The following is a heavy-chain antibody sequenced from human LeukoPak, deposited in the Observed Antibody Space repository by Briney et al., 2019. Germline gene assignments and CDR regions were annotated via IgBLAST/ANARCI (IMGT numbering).Heavy chain of an antibody. D-gene: IGHD3-10*01. V-gene: IGHV3-64*01. CDR1: GFTFSSYA. Sequence: GGSLRLSCAASGFTFSSYAMHWVRQAPGKGLEYVSAISSNGGSTYYANSVKGRFTISRDNSKNTLYLQMGSLRAEDMAVYYCARMITMVRGVRSLDYWGQGTLVTVSS. CDR3: ARMITMVRGVRSLDY. J-gene: IGHJ4*02. CDR2: ISSNGGST.